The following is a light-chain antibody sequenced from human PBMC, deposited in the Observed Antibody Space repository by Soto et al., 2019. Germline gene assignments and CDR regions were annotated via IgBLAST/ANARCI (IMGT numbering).Light chain of an antibody. V-gene: IGLV1-51*01. CDR2: DNG. CDR3: GTWDSSLTAGL. CDR1: SSNIGRNF. J-gene: IGLJ3*02. Sequence: QSVLTQPPSVSAAPGQKVTISCSGSSSNIGRNFVSWYQQLPGTGPKLLIYDNGKRPSGTPERFSGSKSGMSATLAITGLQTGDEAHYYCGTWDSSLTAGLFGSGTKLTVL.